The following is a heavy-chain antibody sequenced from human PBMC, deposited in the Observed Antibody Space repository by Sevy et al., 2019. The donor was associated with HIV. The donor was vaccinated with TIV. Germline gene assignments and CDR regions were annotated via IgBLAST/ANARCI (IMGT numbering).Heavy chain of an antibody. D-gene: IGHD1-26*01. CDR2: ISSSISYI. Sequence: GGSLRLSCAASGFTFSSYGLSSYSMNWVRQAPGKGLEWVSSISSSISYIFYADSVKGRFTISRDNAKNSVYLQMNSLRAEETAVDYCARDRGVGTSSYGMDVWGQGTTVTVSS. V-gene: IGHV3-21*01. CDR1: GFTFSSYGLSSYS. J-gene: IGHJ6*02. CDR3: ARDRGVGTSSYGMDV.